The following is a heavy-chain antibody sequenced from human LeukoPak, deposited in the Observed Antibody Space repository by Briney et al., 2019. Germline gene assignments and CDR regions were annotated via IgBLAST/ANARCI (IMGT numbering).Heavy chain of an antibody. V-gene: IGHV3-23*01. CDR1: GFTFSSYA. CDR2: ISGSGGTT. CDR3: ANRVVATFAY. Sequence: GGSLRLSCAASGFTFSSYAMSWVRQAPGKGPEWVSAISGSGGTTYYADSVKGRFTISRDNSKNTLYLQMNSLRAEDTAVYYCANRVVATFAYWGQGTLVTVSS. J-gene: IGHJ4*02. D-gene: IGHD2-15*01.